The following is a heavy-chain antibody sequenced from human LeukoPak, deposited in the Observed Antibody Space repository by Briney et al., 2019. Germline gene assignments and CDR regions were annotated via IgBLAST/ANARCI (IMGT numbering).Heavy chain of an antibody. CDR3: ARGGPPPPNHDFWSGYYTDDAFDI. V-gene: IGHV3-30-3*01. D-gene: IGHD3-3*01. CDR2: ISYDGSNK. Sequence: GGSLRLSCAASGFTFSSYAMHWVRQAPGKGLEWVAVISYDGSNKYYADSVKGRFTISRDNSKYTLYLQMNSLRAEDTALYFCARGGPPPPNHDFWSGYYTDDAFDIWGQGTMVTVSS. CDR1: GFTFSSYA. J-gene: IGHJ3*02.